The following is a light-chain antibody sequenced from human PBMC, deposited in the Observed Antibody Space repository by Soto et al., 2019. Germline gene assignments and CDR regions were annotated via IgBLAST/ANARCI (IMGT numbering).Light chain of an antibody. CDR2: EDS. CDR3: CSYAGSSSFRVL. Sequence: QSALTQPASVSGSPGQSITISCTGTSSDVGKYNFVSWYQRHPGKAPKLMISEDSERPSGVSNRFSGSKSGNTASLIISGLQAADEAEYYCCCCSYAGSSSFRVLFGGGTQLTVL. J-gene: IGLJ7*01. V-gene: IGLV2-23*02. CDR1: SSDVGKYNF.